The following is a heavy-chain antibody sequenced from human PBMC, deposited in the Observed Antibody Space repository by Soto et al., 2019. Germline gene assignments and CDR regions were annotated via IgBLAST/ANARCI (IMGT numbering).Heavy chain of an antibody. Sequence: GASVKFSCRASGYTFTSYGISWVRQAPGQGLEWMGWISAYNGNTNYAQKLQGRVTMTTDTSTSTAYMELRSLRSDDTAVYYCARDQATWSYARKNWFDPWGQGTLVTVSS. CDR2: ISAYNGNT. V-gene: IGHV1-18*01. D-gene: IGHD2-2*01. CDR3: ARDQATWSYARKNWFDP. J-gene: IGHJ5*02. CDR1: GYTFTSYG.